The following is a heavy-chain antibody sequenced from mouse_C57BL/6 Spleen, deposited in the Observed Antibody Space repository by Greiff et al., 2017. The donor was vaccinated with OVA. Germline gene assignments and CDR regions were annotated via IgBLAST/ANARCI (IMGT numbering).Heavy chain of an antibody. CDR1: GFTFSDAW. D-gene: IGHD2-3*01. CDR3: TRDYDGYYKRYFDV. CDR2: IRNKANNHAT. V-gene: IGHV6-6*01. Sequence: EVKLVESGGGLVQPGGSMKLSCAASGFTFSDAWMDWVRQSPEKGLEWVAEIRNKANNHATYYAESVKGRFTISRDDSKSSVYLQMNSLRAEDTGIYYCTRDYDGYYKRYFDVWGTGTTVTVSS. J-gene: IGHJ1*03.